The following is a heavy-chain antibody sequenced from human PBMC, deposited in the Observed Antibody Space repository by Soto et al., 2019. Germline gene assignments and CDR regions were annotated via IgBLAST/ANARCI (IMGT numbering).Heavy chain of an antibody. V-gene: IGHV1-69*13. CDR3: ARGWFYYDSSGYDGHVGEEDPYYYYYGMDV. CDR1: GGTFSSYA. D-gene: IGHD3-22*01. Sequence: ASVKVSCKASGGTFSSYAISWVRQAPGQGLEWMGGIIPIFGTANYAQKFQGRVTITADESTSTAYMELSSLRSEDTAVYYCARGWFYYDSSGYDGHVGEEDPYYYYYGMDVWGQGTTVTVSS. J-gene: IGHJ6*02. CDR2: IIPIFGTA.